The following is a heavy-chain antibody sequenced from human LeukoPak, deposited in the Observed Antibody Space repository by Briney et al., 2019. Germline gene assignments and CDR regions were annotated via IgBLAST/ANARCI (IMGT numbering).Heavy chain of an antibody. CDR1: GGSISNYY. D-gene: IGHD6-13*01. J-gene: IGHJ4*02. CDR3: ARWGSIAAARFDD. CDR2: IYSSGST. V-gene: IGHV4-59*01. Sequence: SETLTLTCTVSGGSISNYYWSWIRQPPGKGLEWIGYIYSSGSTNFNPSLKSRVTISVDTSKNHFSLNLSSVTAADTAVYYCARWGSIAAARFDDWGQGTLVTVSS.